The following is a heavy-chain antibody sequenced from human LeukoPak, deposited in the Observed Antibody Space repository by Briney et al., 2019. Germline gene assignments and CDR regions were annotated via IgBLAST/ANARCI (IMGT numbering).Heavy chain of an antibody. J-gene: IGHJ4*02. CDR3: AKISDYGDYVAY. CDR1: GFTFSSYG. Sequence: GRSLRLSCAASGFTFSSYGMHWVRQAPGKGLEWVAVIWYDGSNKYYADSVKGRFTISRDNSKNTLYLQMSSLRAEDTAVYYCAKISDYGDYVAYWGQGTLVTVSS. V-gene: IGHV3-33*06. CDR2: IWYDGSNK. D-gene: IGHD4-17*01.